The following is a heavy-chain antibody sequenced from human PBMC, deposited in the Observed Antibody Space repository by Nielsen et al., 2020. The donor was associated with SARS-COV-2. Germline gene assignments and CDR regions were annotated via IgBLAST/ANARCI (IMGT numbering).Heavy chain of an antibody. Sequence: GVLKISCAASGFTFSSYSMNWVRQAPGKGLEWVSSISSSSSYIYYADSVKGRFTISRDNAKNSLYLQMNSLRAEDTAVYYCARARTKQYYFDYWGQGTLVTVSS. CDR2: ISSSSSYI. CDR3: ARARTKQYYFDY. D-gene: IGHD1/OR15-1a*01. CDR1: GFTFSSYS. V-gene: IGHV3-21*04. J-gene: IGHJ4*02.